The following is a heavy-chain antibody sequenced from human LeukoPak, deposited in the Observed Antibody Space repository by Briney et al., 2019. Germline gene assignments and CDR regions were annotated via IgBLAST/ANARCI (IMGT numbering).Heavy chain of an antibody. Sequence: GESLKISCKGSGYSFTSYWIGWVRQMPGKGLEWMGIIYPGDSETRYSPSFQGQVTILADKSISPAYLQWSSLEASDTAMYYCARHLRSKPFDYWGQGTLVTVSS. V-gene: IGHV5-51*01. CDR3: ARHLRSKPFDY. CDR1: GYSFTSYW. J-gene: IGHJ4*02. CDR2: IYPGDSET.